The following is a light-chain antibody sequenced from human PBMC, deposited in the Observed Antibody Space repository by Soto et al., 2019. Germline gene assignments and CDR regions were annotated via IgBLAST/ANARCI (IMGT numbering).Light chain of an antibody. CDR2: GNI. V-gene: IGLV1-40*01. CDR1: SSNIGADYD. J-gene: IGLJ1*01. CDR3: QSYDSTLIARYV. Sequence: QSVLTQPPSVSGAPGQRVTISCTGSSSNIGADYDVHWYQQRPGTAPKLLIFGNINRPSGVPDRFSGSKSGTSASLAITGLQAEDEGDYYCQSYDSTLIARYVFGTGTKLTVL.